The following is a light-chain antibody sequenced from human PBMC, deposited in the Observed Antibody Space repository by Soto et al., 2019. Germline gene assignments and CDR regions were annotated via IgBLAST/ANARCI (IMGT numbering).Light chain of an antibody. J-gene: IGKJ3*01. CDR2: GAS. Sequence: EIVMTQSPATLSVSPGERATLSCRASHSVTSNLAWYQQRPGQAPRLLIYGASTRATGIPARFSGSGSGTELSLTISSQQSEDFAVYSCQQYYQWPLFTFGPGTRVDMK. CDR1: HSVTSN. V-gene: IGKV3-15*01. CDR3: QQYYQWPLFT.